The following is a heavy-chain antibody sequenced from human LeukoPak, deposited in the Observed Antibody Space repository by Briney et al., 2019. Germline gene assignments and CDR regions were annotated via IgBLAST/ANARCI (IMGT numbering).Heavy chain of an antibody. Sequence: SVKVSCKASGYTFTSYGISWVRQAPGQGLEWMGGIIPIFGTANYAQKFQGRVTITADESTSTAYMELSSLRSEDTAVYYCATPSGASGWYGWFDPWGQGTLVTVSS. CDR3: ATPSGASGWYGWFDP. CDR2: IIPIFGTA. V-gene: IGHV1-69*13. D-gene: IGHD6-19*01. J-gene: IGHJ5*02. CDR1: GYTFTSYG.